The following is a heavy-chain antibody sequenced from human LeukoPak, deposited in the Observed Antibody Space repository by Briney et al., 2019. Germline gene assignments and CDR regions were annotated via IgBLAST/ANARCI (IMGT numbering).Heavy chain of an antibody. CDR1: GFTFSSYA. D-gene: IGHD6-19*01. CDR3: AKAVAGPVKTRPLFDY. J-gene: IGHJ4*02. Sequence: GGSLRLSCAASGFTFSSYAMSWVRQAPGKGLEWVSAISGSGGSTYYADSVKGRFTISRDNSKNTLYLQMNSLRAEDTAVYYCAKAVAGPVKTRPLFDYWGQGTLVTVSS. V-gene: IGHV3-23*01. CDR2: ISGSGGST.